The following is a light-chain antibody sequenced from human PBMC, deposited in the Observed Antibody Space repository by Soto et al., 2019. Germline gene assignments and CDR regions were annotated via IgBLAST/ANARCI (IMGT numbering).Light chain of an antibody. J-gene: IGKJ1*01. V-gene: IGKV1-5*01. CDR3: QQYNSYWT. CDR1: QSISSW. Sequence: DIQMTQSPSTLSASVGARVTISCRASQSISSWLAWYQQKPGKATKLLIYDASSLESGVPSKFSGSGSGTEFTLTISSLQPDDFATYYCQQYNSYWTFGQGTKVDIK. CDR2: DAS.